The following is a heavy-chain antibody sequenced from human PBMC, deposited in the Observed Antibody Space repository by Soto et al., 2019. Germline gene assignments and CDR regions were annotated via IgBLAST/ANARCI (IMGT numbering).Heavy chain of an antibody. J-gene: IGHJ6*02. V-gene: IGHV4-34*01. Sequence: PSETLSLTCAVYGGSFSGYYGSWIRQPPGKGLEWIGEINHSGSTNYNPSLKSRVTISVDTSKNQFSLKLSSVTAADTAVYYCARGRARYYGSGSYYKGKEPKYYYYGMDVWGQGTTVTVS. CDR1: GGSFSGYY. CDR3: ARGRARYYGSGSYYKGKEPKYYYYGMDV. D-gene: IGHD3-10*01. CDR2: INHSGST.